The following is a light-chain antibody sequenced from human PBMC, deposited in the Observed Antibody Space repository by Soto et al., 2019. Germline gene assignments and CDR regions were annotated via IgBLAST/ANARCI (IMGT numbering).Light chain of an antibody. Sequence: EIVLTQSPGTLSLSPGERATLSCRASQSVRSSYLAWYQQKLGQAPRRLIYGVSNRATGIPDRFSGSGSGTDFTRTISRLESEDFAVYYCQQYGTSPRTFGQGTKVEIK. CDR3: QQYGTSPRT. J-gene: IGKJ1*01. V-gene: IGKV3-20*01. CDR2: GVS. CDR1: QSVRSSY.